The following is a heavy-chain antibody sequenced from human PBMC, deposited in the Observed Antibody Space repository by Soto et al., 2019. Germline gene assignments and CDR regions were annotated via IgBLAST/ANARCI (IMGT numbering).Heavy chain of an antibody. CDR1: GFTFSTYA. CDR2: ISTDGSNK. D-gene: IGHD2-15*01. Sequence: PGGSLRLSCAASGFTFSTYAMHWVRQAPGKGLEWVAVISTDGSNKFYADSVKGRFTISRDNSKNTLYLQMNSLRDEDTAVYYCARGEYCSITTCHPATWFDPWGQGTLVTVSS. J-gene: IGHJ5*02. CDR3: ARGEYCSITTCHPATWFDP. V-gene: IGHV3-30*04.